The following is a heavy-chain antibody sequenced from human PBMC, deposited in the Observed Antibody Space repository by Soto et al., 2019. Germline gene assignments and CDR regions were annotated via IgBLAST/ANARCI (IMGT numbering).Heavy chain of an antibody. J-gene: IGHJ5*02. CDR2: ISAVGGST. CDR3: AIRKAPNWFDP. Sequence: PGGSLRLSCAASGFTFSSYAMNWVRQAPGKGLEWVSAISAVGGSTYYPDTVKGRFPVSRDNSKNTLYLQMNSLRVEDTAVYYCAIRKAPNWFDPWGQGTLVTVSS. CDR1: GFTFSSYA. V-gene: IGHV3-23*01.